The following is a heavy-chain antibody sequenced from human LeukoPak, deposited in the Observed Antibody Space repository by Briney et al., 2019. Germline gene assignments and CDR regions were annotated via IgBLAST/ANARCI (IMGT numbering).Heavy chain of an antibody. CDR3: ARGRRTWRPAFDI. CDR2: ISYEGGTQ. D-gene: IGHD1-1*01. CDR1: GVTLSPYG. V-gene: IGHV3-30*03. J-gene: IGHJ3*02. Sequence: GVSLTLPCAASGVTLSPYGMHWLRQAPGKGLEWVAVISYEGGTQLYADSEKGRFILYRDNPRNTLYLQMNILRTEDTAVYYCARGRRTWRPAFDIWGQGTMVTVSS.